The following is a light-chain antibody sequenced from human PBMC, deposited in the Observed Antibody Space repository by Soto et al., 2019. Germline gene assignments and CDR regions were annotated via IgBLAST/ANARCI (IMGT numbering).Light chain of an antibody. V-gene: IGKV3-15*01. CDR2: GAS. J-gene: IGKJ4*01. CDR1: QSVSSN. CDR3: QQYNNWGA. Sequence: EIVMTQSPATLSVSPGERATLSCRASQSVSSNLAWYQQKPGQAPRLVIYGASTRASGIPARFSGSGSGTEFTLTISSLQSEGFAVYYCQQYNNWGAFGGGTKVEIK.